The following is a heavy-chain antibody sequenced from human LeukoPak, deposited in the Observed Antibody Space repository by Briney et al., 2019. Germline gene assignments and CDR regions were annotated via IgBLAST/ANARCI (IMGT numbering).Heavy chain of an antibody. CDR1: GFTFSSYS. CDR3: ARSNWNDELYYFDY. Sequence: GGSLRLSCAASGFTFSSYSMNWVRQAPGKGLEWVSSISSSSSYIYYADSVKGRFTISRDNAKNSLYLQMNSLRAEDTAFYYCARSNWNDELYYFDYRGQGTLVTVSS. CDR2: ISSSSSYI. D-gene: IGHD1-1*01. V-gene: IGHV3-21*01. J-gene: IGHJ4*02.